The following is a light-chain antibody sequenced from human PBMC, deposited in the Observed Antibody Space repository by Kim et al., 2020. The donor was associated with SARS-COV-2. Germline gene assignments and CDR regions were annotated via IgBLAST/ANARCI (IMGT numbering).Light chain of an antibody. J-gene: IGLJ3*02. CDR3: QAWDSSTGV. CDR1: KLWDKY. Sequence: VSPGQTASITCSGDKLWDKYVCWYQQKPGQSHVRVIYEDSRRPSGIPERFLGSNSGNTATLTISGTQAMDEADYYCQAWDSSTGVFGGGTQLTVL. V-gene: IGLV3-1*01. CDR2: EDS.